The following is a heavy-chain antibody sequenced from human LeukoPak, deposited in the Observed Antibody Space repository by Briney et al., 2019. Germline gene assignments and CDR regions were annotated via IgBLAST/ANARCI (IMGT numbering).Heavy chain of an antibody. CDR3: ARGSVRAFDI. Sequence: GGSLRLSCAASGLTFSSYAMSWVRQAPGKGLEWVSAISGSGGSTYYADSVRGRFSISRDTSKNTLYLQMNSLRAEDTAVYYCARGSVRAFDIWGQGTMVTVSS. D-gene: IGHD1-26*01. CDR1: GLTFSSYA. J-gene: IGHJ3*02. V-gene: IGHV3-23*01. CDR2: ISGSGGST.